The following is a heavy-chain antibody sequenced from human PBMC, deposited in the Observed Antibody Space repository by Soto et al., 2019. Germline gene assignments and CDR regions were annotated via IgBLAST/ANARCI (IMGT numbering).Heavy chain of an antibody. CDR1: GFTFDDYA. Sequence: PGGSLRLSCAASGFTFDDYAMHWVRQAPGKGLEWVSGISWNSGSIGYADSVKGRFTISRDNAKNSLYLQMNSLRAEDTALYYCAKDIRVYSGGWCDAFDIWGQGTMVTVSS. CDR3: AKDIRVYSGGWCDAFDI. J-gene: IGHJ3*02. V-gene: IGHV3-9*01. D-gene: IGHD6-19*01. CDR2: ISWNSGSI.